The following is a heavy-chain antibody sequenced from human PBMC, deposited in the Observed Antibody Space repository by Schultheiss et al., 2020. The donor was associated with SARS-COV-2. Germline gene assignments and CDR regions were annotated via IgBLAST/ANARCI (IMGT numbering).Heavy chain of an antibody. D-gene: IGHD3-22*01. CDR3: ATDLRVNYYDSSGYWS. CDR1: GYTFTSYD. CDR2: MNPKSGNT. Sequence: ASVKVSCKVSGYTFTSYDMNWVRQATGHGLEWMGWMNPKSGNTGYAQKFQGRVTMTEDTSTDTAYMELSSLRSEDTAVYYCATDLRVNYYDSSGYWSWGQGTLVTVSS. V-gene: IGHV1-8*01. J-gene: IGHJ4*02.